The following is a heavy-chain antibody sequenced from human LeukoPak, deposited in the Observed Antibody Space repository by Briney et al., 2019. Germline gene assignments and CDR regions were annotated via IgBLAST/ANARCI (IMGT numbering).Heavy chain of an antibody. V-gene: IGHV3-30*04. D-gene: IGHD6-19*01. CDR1: GFTFSSYA. CDR2: ISYDGSNK. CDR3: ARDRYSSGGNFFDY. J-gene: IGHJ4*02. Sequence: GGSLRLSCAASGFTFSSYAMHWVRQAPGKGLEWVAVISYDGSNKYYADSVKGRFTISRDNSKNTLYLQMNSLRAEDTAVYYCARDRYSSGGNFFDYWGQGTLVTVSS.